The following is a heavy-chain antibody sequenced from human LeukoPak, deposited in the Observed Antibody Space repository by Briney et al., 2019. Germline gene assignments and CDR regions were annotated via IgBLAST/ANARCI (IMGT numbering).Heavy chain of an antibody. CDR3: AKDVYYYDSSGYFDY. D-gene: IGHD3-22*01. CDR2: ISTSSGYI. J-gene: IGHJ4*02. V-gene: IGHV3-21*01. CDR1: GFTFSSYS. Sequence: GGSLRLSCAASGFTFSSYSMNWVRQAPGKGLEWVSSISTSSGYIYYADSLKGRFTISRDNAKNSLYLQMNSLRAEDAAVYYCAKDVYYYDSSGYFDYWGQGTLVTVSS.